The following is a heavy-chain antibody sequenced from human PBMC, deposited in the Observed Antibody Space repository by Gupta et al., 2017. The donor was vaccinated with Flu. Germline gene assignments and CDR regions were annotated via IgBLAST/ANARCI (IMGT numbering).Heavy chain of an antibody. CDR3: ARRTKNYGSGTSFDY. V-gene: IGHV5-51*01. D-gene: IGHD3-10*01. J-gene: IGHJ4*02. Sequence: EVQLVQPGAEVKELGASLKISCTGSGDSYPSYWLRWVRQMPGKGLEWMGIIYPGDSDTRYSPSFQGQVTISADKSISTAYLQWSSLKASDTAMYYCARRTKNYGSGTSFDYWGQGTLVTVSS. CDR2: IYPGDSDT. CDR1: GDSYPSYW.